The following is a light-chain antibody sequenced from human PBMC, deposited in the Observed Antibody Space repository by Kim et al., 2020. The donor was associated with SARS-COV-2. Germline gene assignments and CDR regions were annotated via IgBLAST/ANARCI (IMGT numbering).Light chain of an antibody. CDR1: QSISDY. J-gene: IGKJ1*01. CDR2: KAS. V-gene: IGKV1-5*03. CDR3: QQDNTYPWT. Sequence: ASVGDRVTITCRASQSISDYLAWYQQKPGNAPKLLLYKASNLESGVPSRFSGSGSGTEFTLTISSLQPDDFATYYCQQDNTYPWTFGQGTKVDIK.